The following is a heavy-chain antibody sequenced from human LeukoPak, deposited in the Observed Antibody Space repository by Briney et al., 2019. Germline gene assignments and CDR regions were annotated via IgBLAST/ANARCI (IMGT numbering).Heavy chain of an antibody. V-gene: IGHV4-61*01. J-gene: IGHJ4*02. D-gene: IGHD6-19*01. Sequence: SETLSLTGAVSGGSVSSGCYYWSWIRQPPGMGLEWIGYIYYSGSTNYDPSLKSRVTISVDTSKNQFSLKLSSVTAADTAVYYCARGISSGWSRAVGYWGQGTPVTVSS. CDR1: GGSVSSGCYY. CDR2: IYYSGST. CDR3: ARGISSGWSRAVGY.